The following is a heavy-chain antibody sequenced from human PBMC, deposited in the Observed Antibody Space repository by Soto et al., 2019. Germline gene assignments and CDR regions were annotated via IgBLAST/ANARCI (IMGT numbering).Heavy chain of an antibody. J-gene: IGHJ5*02. V-gene: IGHV4-31*03. CDR3: AGSNWQNWFDP. CDR2: IYYSGST. Sequence: QVQLQESGPGLVKPSQTLSLTCTVSGGSISGSHYYWTWIRQHLGKGLEWIGYIYYSGSTYFNPSLKSRVTISVDTSKNQFSLELSSVTAADTAIYYCAGSNWQNWFDPWGQGTLVTVSS. D-gene: IGHD6-13*01. CDR1: GGSISGSHYY.